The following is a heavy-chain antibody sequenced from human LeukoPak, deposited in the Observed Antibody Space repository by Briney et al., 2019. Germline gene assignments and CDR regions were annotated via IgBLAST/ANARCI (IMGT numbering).Heavy chain of an antibody. V-gene: IGHV4-4*07. CDR1: GGSISSSY. Sequence: SETLSLTCTVSGGSISSSYWSWIRQPAGKGLEWIGRVYPSGSTYYNPSLKSRVTMSVDTSKNQFSLILSSVTAADTAVYYCARVPSTATGIPWFDPWGQGTLVTVSS. CDR2: VYPSGST. D-gene: IGHD6-13*01. J-gene: IGHJ5*02. CDR3: ARVPSTATGIPWFDP.